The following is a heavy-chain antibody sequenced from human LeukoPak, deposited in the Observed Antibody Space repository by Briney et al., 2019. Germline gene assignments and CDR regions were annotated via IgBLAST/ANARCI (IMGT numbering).Heavy chain of an antibody. Sequence: GGSLRLSCAVSGFTFDDYAMHWVRQVPGKGLEWVSGINWNSDSIGYADSVKGRFTTSRDNAKNSLYLQMNSLRAEDTAVYYCARTTVTTCFDYWGQGTLVTVSS. CDR3: ARTTVTTCFDY. CDR2: INWNSDSI. CDR1: GFTFDDYA. J-gene: IGHJ4*02. V-gene: IGHV3-9*01. D-gene: IGHD4-17*01.